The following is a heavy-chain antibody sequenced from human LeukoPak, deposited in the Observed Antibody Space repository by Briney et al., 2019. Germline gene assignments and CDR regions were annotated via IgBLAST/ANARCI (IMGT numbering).Heavy chain of an antibody. CDR3: AKGDSYCDFCLDV. CDR2: ISGSGART. V-gene: IGHV3-23*01. Sequence: PGGSLRLSCAASGFTFRSFAMRWVRPAPGKGLEWVSSISGSGARTYYADSVKGGFTISRDNSKNTLYLQMNSLRADDTAVYYCAKGDSYCDFCLDVWGRGTTVTVSS. CDR1: GFTFRSFA. D-gene: IGHD3-3*01. J-gene: IGHJ6*02.